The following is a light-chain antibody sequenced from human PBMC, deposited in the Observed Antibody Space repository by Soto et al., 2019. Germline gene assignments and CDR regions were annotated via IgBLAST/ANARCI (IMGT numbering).Light chain of an antibody. V-gene: IGLV3-9*01. J-gene: IGLJ2*01. CDR2: SDN. CDR3: QVWDSSTVV. Sequence: SYELTQPLSVSVALGQTTRITCGGDNIGNKNVHGYQQRPGQAPVLVIYSDNNRPSGIPERFSGSNSGNTATLTINRAQVGDEADYYCQVWDSSTVVFGGGTQLTVL. CDR1: NIGNKN.